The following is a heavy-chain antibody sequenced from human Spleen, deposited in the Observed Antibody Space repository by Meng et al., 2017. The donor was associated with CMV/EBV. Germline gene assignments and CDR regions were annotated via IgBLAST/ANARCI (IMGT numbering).Heavy chain of an antibody. V-gene: IGHV3-23*01. CDR1: GFTFSNYA. J-gene: IGHJ4*02. Sequence: GESLKISCAASGFTFSNYAMNWVRQAPGKGLEWVSGISGIGGNTYYADSVKGRFTISRDNSKNTLYLQMNSLRAEDTAVYYCARDWGVGADGGFDYWGQGTLVTVSS. D-gene: IGHD3-16*01. CDR2: ISGIGGNT. CDR3: ARDWGVGADGGFDY.